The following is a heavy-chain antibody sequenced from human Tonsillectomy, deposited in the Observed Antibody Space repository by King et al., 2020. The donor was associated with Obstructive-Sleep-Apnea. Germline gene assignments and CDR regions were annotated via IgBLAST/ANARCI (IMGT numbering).Heavy chain of an antibody. CDR1: GFTLSSKY. V-gene: IGHV3-53*04. Sequence: VQLVESGGGFVQPGGSPGIFVCASGFTLSSKYKKRCRRGPGRWEGWVSVNYSGCYPYYADSVKGRFTISRHNSKNTLYLQMNSLRAEDTAVYYCARGYYDSSGYYSYYYYGMDVWGQGTTVTVSS. D-gene: IGHD3-22*01. J-gene: IGHJ6*02. CDR2: NYSGCYP. CDR3: ARGYYDSSGYYSYYYYGMDV.